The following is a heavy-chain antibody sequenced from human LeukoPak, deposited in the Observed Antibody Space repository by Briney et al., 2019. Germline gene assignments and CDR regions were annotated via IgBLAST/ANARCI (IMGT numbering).Heavy chain of an antibody. J-gene: IGHJ4*02. CDR3: ATDLRSYGVYY. CDR1: GYTFTSYG. Sequence: ASVKLSCKASGYTFTSYGISWVRQAPGQGLEWMGWISAYNGNTNYAQKLQGRVSMTEDTSTDTAYMELSSLRSEDTAVYYCATDLRSYGVYYWGQGTLVTVSS. CDR2: ISAYNGNT. V-gene: IGHV1-18*01. D-gene: IGHD1-26*01.